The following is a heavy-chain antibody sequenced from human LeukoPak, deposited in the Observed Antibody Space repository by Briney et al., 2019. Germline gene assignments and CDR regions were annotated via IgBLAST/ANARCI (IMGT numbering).Heavy chain of an antibody. Sequence: SVKVSCKASGGTFSSYAISWVRQAPGQGLEWMGGIIPILGPANYAQKFQGRVIMTRDMSTSTVYMELSSLRSEDTAVYYCARAAEAVAGTSGYYYYMDVWGKGTTVTVSS. CDR1: GGTFSSYA. CDR2: IIPILGPA. CDR3: ARAAEAVAGTSGYYYYMDV. J-gene: IGHJ6*03. D-gene: IGHD6-19*01. V-gene: IGHV1-69*10.